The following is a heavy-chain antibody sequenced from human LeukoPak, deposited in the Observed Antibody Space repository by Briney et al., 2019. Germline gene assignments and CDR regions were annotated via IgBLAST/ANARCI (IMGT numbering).Heavy chain of an antibody. CDR1: GFTFSRHG. D-gene: IGHD6-13*01. V-gene: IGHV3-30*18. J-gene: IGHJ4*02. CDR2: ISNDGSRK. CDR3: AKDLGYTSD. Sequence: TGGSPRLSCAPSGFTFSRHGMHWVRQAPGKGLEWVAIISNDGSRKYYADSVKGRFTISRDNSKNTLYLQMNSLRAEDTAVYYCAKDLGYTSDWGQGTLVTVSS.